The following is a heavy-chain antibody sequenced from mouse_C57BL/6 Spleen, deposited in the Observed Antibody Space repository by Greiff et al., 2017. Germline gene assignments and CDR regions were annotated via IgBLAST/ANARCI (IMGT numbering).Heavy chain of an antibody. CDR2: ISSGGDYI. V-gene: IGHV5-9-1*02. J-gene: IGHJ1*03. CDR3: TRVHYYYGTSYPPDFDV. Sequence: EVQLVESGAGLVKPGGSLQLSCAASGFTFSSYAMSWVRQTPEQRLEWVAYISSGGDYIYYADTVKGRFTISRDKARTTLNLHMSSLKSEHTAMYYCTRVHYYYGTSYPPDFDVWGTGTSVTFSS. D-gene: IGHD1-1*01. CDR1: GFTFSSYA.